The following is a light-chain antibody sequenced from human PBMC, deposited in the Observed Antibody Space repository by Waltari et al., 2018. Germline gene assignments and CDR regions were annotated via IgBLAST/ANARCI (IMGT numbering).Light chain of an antibody. CDR1: TSGQKY. Sequence: SFELTQAPSVSVSPGQTARITCPGDTSGQKYTFWYQQKAGQSPVLIIYQDRQRPSGIPERISGSNSGNTATLTISGTQAMDEGDYYCQAWDTTTAHVVFGGGTKLTVL. CDR3: QAWDTTTAHVV. CDR2: QDR. J-gene: IGLJ2*01. V-gene: IGLV3-1*01.